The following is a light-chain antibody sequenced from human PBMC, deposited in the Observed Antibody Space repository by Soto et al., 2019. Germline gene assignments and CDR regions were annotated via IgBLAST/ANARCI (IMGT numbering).Light chain of an antibody. V-gene: IGKV3-15*01. Sequence: EIVMTQSPATLSVSPGERATLSCRASQSVSSNLAWYQQKPGQAPRLLIYGASTRATGIPARFSGSGFGTEFTLTISSLQSEDLAVYYCQQYDNWPDTFGQGTMLEIK. CDR1: QSVSSN. J-gene: IGKJ2*01. CDR2: GAS. CDR3: QQYDNWPDT.